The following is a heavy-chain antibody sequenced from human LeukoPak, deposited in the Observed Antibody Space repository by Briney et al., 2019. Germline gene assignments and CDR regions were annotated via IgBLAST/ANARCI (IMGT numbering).Heavy chain of an antibody. CDR1: GFTFSSYS. Sequence: GGSLRLSCAASGFTFSSYSMTWFRQAQGKGLEWLSYVSSGSSTIYYADSVKGRFTISRGNAENSLYLQMNSLRAEDTAVYYCARGRLGGRSGTDYWGQGTLVTVSS. CDR2: VSSGSSTI. V-gene: IGHV3-48*04. D-gene: IGHD2-15*01. J-gene: IGHJ4*02. CDR3: ARGRLGGRSGTDY.